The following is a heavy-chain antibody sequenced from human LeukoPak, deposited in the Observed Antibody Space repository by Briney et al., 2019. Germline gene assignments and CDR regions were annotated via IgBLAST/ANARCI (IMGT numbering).Heavy chain of an antibody. V-gene: IGHV1-69*01. CDR1: GGTFSSYA. Sequence: SVKVSCKASGGTFSSYAISWVRQAPGQGLEWMGGIIPIFGTANYAQKFQGRVTITADESTSTAYMELSSLRSEDTAVYYCARSPMVRGIIGGDRFDYWGQGTLVTVSS. CDR2: IIPIFGTA. D-gene: IGHD3-10*01. J-gene: IGHJ4*02. CDR3: ARSPMVRGIIGGDRFDY.